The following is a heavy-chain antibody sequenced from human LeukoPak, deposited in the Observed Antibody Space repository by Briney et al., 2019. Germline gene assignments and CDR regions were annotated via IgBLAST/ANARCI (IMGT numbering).Heavy chain of an antibody. CDR1: GGSISSSH. Sequence: SETLSLTCTVSGGSISSSHWSWIRQPPGKGLEWIGNIHTSGGTNYSPSLKSRVTIPADTSRNQFSLKLSSVTAADTAVYYCARGTSTVVTPNYYYYYCMDVWGKGTTVTVSS. J-gene: IGHJ6*03. CDR2: IHTSGGT. D-gene: IGHD4-23*01. V-gene: IGHV4-4*09. CDR3: ARGTSTVVTPNYYYYYCMDV.